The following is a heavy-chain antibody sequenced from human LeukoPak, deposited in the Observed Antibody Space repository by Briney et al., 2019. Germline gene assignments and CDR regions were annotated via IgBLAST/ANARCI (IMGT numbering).Heavy chain of an antibody. CDR3: ARWNMRVAGTWRHGAFDI. CDR2: IIPIFGTS. V-gene: IGHV1-69*01. D-gene: IGHD6-19*01. Sequence: GSSVKVSCKASGGTFSSYSISWVRQAPGQGLEWMGGIIPIFGTSNYAQKFQGRVTITADESTSTAYMELSSLRSEDTAVYYCARWNMRVAGTWRHGAFDIWGQGTMVTASS. J-gene: IGHJ3*02. CDR1: GGTFSSYS.